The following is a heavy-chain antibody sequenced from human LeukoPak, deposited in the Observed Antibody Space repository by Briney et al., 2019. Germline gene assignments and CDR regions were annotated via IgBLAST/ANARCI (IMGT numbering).Heavy chain of an antibody. CDR3: AKDGDSGSYPFDY. D-gene: IGHD1-26*01. Sequence: GGSLRLSCAASGFTFSSYGMHWVRQAPGKGLEWVAFIRYDGSNKYYADSVKGRFTISRDNSKNTLYLQMNSLRAEDTAVYYCAKDGDSGSYPFDYWGQGTLVTVSS. CDR2: IRYDGSNK. CDR1: GFTFSSYG. J-gene: IGHJ4*02. V-gene: IGHV3-30*02.